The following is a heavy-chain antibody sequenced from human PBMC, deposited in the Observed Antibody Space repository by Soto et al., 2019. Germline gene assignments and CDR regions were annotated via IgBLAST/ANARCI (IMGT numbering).Heavy chain of an antibody. V-gene: IGHV3-23*01. Sequence: GGSLRLSCAASGFTFSSYAMSWVRQAPGKGLEWVSAISGSGGSTYYADSVKGRFTISRDNSKNTLYLQMNSLRAEDTAVYYCAKGGHPYSSSWYYFDYWGQGTLVTVSS. J-gene: IGHJ4*02. CDR1: GFTFSSYA. CDR2: ISGSGGST. D-gene: IGHD6-13*01. CDR3: AKGGHPYSSSWYYFDY.